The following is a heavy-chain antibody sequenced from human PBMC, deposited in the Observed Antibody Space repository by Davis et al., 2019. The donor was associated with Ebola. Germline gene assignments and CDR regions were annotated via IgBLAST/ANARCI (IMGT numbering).Heavy chain of an antibody. D-gene: IGHD3/OR15-3a*01. V-gene: IGHV3-30*18. CDR2: ISYDGSNK. J-gene: IGHJ6*02. Sequence: PGGSLRLSCAASGFTFSSYGMHWVRQAPGKGLEWVAVISYDGSNKYYADSVKGRFTISRDNSKNTLYLQMNSLRAEDTAVYYCAKVDFKSYGMDVWGQGTTVTVSS. CDR1: GFTFSSYG. CDR3: AKVDFKSYGMDV.